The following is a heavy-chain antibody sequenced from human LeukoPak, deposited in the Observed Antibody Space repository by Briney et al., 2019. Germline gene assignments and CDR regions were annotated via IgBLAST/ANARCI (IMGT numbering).Heavy chain of an antibody. CDR1: GGSISSGSYY. D-gene: IGHD5-18*01. J-gene: IGHJ4*02. V-gene: IGHV4-61*02. CDR2: IYTSGST. Sequence: PSETLSLTCTVSGGSISSGSYYWSWIRQPAGKGLEWIGRIYTSGSTNYNPSLKSRVTISVDTSKNQFSLKLSSVTAADTAVYYCARFPGYSYGPHFDYWGQGTLVTVFS. CDR3: ARFPGYSYGPHFDY.